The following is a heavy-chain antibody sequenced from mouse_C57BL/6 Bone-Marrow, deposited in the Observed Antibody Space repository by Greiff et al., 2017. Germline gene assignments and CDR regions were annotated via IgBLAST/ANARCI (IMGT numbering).Heavy chain of an antibody. CDR1: GYSFTDYN. V-gene: IGHV1-39*01. Sequence: EVQLQESGPELVKPGASVKISCKASGYSFTDYNMNWVKQSNGKSLEWIGVINPNYGTTSYNQKFKGTATLTVDQSSSTVYMQLNSLTSEDSAVYYGARYLYYPFAYWGQGTLVTVSA. CDR2: INPNYGTT. J-gene: IGHJ3*01. CDR3: ARYLYYPFAY. D-gene: IGHD1-1*01.